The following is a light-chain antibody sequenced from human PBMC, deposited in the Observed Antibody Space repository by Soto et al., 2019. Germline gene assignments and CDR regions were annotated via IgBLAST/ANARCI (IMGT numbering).Light chain of an antibody. CDR3: HQYSGSPNT. CDR2: GAS. Sequence: EIVLTQSPGTLSLSPGERATLSCRASQSVSNNYLAWYQQTPGQAPRLLIYGASSRSTDVPDRFSGSGSGTDFTLTITRLEPEDLAVYYCHQYSGSPNTFGQGTKREIK. J-gene: IGKJ2*01. CDR1: QSVSNNY. V-gene: IGKV3-20*01.